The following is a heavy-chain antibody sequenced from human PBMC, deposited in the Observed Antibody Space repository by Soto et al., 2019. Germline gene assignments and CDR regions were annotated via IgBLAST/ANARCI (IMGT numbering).Heavy chain of an antibody. D-gene: IGHD5-12*01. CDR3: ASLDSSGYRPYYYMDV. Sequence: SETLSLTCTVSGGSISSGGYYWSWIRQHPGKGLEWIGYIYYSGSTYYNPSLKSRVTISVDTSKNQFSLKLSSVTAADTAVYYCASLDSSGYRPYYYMDVWGKGTTVTVSS. J-gene: IGHJ6*03. V-gene: IGHV4-31*03. CDR1: GGSISSGGYY. CDR2: IYYSGST.